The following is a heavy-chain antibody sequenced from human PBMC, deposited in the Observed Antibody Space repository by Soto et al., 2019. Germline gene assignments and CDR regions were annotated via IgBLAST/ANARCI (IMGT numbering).Heavy chain of an antibody. CDR1: GYSFTSYW. V-gene: IGHV5-10-1*01. D-gene: IGHD2-15*01. J-gene: IGHJ6*02. CDR2: TDPSDSYT. Sequence: GESLKISCKGSGYSFTSYWISWVRQMPGKGLEWMGRTDPSDSYTNYSPSFQGHVTISADKSISTAYLQWSSLKASDTAMYYCARQYCSGGSCYSGTYYYYYGMDVRGQGTTVTVSS. CDR3: ARQYCSGGSCYSGTYYYYYGMDV.